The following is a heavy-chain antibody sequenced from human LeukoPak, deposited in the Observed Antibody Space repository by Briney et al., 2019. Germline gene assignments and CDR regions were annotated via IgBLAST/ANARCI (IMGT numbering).Heavy chain of an antibody. CDR3: ARDYGDYDGYAFDI. J-gene: IGHJ3*02. CDR1: GGTFSSYA. CDR2: INPSGGST. Sequence: ASVKVSCKASGGTFSSYAISWVRQAPGQGLEWMGIINPSGGSTSYAQKFQGRVTMTRDMSTSTVYMELSSLRSEDTAVYYCARDYGDYDGYAFDIWGQGTMVTVSS. V-gene: IGHV1-46*01. D-gene: IGHD4-17*01.